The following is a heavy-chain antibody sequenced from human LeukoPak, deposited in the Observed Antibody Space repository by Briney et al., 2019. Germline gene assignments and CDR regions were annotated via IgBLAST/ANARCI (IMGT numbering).Heavy chain of an antibody. CDR1: GFTFSSCS. CDR2: ISSGGSYI. V-gene: IGHV3-21*01. D-gene: IGHD3-10*01. CDR3: ARGSGIQVWSGLDY. Sequence: GGSLRLSCAASGFTFSSCSMSWVRQPPGKGLEWVSSISSGGSYIYYADSLKDRFTISRDNAKNSLFLQMNSLRAEDTAVYYCARGSGIQVWSGLDYWGQGTLVTVSP. J-gene: IGHJ4*02.